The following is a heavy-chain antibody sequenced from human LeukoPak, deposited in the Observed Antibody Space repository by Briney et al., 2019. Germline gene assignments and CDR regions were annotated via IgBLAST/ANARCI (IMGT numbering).Heavy chain of an antibody. J-gene: IGHJ5*02. V-gene: IGHV3-33*03. CDR1: GFTFSSYG. Sequence: GGSLRLSCAASGFTFSSYGMHWVRQAPGKGLEWVAVIWYDGSNKYYADSVKGRFTISRDNAKNSLYLQMNSLRAEDTAVYYCASSFHQHSGWYGWFDPWGQGTLVTVSS. D-gene: IGHD6-19*01. CDR3: ASSFHQHSGWYGWFDP. CDR2: IWYDGSNK.